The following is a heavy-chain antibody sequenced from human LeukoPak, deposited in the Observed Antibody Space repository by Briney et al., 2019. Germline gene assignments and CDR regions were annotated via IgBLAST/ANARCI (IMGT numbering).Heavy chain of an antibody. CDR1: GFTFSSYA. Sequence: PGGSLRLSCAASGFTFSSYAMSWVRQAPGKGLEWVSAITGTGGSTYYVASVKGRFTVSRDNSKNTLYLQMSSLRAEDTAMYYCAKVRDTRDWYKDAFDIWGRGTRVTVSS. V-gene: IGHV3-23*01. D-gene: IGHD6-19*01. CDR3: AKVRDTRDWYKDAFDI. J-gene: IGHJ3*02. CDR2: ITGTGGST.